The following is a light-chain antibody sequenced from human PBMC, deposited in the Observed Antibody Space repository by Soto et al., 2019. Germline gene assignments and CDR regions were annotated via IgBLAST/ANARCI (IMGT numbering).Light chain of an antibody. CDR3: QQYKNWPYS. CDR1: LSVTNN. Sequence: EIVMTQSPATLSVSPGERATLSCMATLSVTNNLAWYQQRPGQAPRLLIFGAIFRASGIPARFGGSGSGTEFTLTISSLQSEDFGVYYCQQYKNWPYSFGQGTKVDIK. V-gene: IGKV3-15*01. CDR2: GAI. J-gene: IGKJ2*03.